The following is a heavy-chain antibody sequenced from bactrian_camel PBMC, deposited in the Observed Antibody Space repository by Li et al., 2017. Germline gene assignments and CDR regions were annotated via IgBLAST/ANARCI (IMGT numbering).Heavy chain of an antibody. J-gene: IGHJ4*01. CDR1: GRTRGVGC. CDR2: IDGAGDA. V-gene: IGHV3S53*01. Sequence: HVQLVESGGGSVQAGESLRLSCAASGRTRGVGCMAWFRRFPGGKDREGVAGIDGAGDATYADSVKGRATISKDNAKNTLYLRMNSLKPEDTAMYYCAFRSGLCYTSQAEYNNWGQGTQVTVS. D-gene: IGHD2*01. CDR3: AFRSGLCYTSQAEYNN.